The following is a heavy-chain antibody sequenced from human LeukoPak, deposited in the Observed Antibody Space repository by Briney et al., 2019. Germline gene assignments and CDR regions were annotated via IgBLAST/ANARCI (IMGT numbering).Heavy chain of an antibody. CDR3: ARGGSGYYSKHGAFDI. J-gene: IGHJ3*02. CDR2: IYYSGST. Sequence: SETLSLTCTVSGGSISSYYWSWIRQPPGKGLEWIGYIYYSGSTNYNPSLKSRVTISVDTSKNQFSLKLSSVTAADTAVYYCARGGSGYYSKHGAFDIWGQGTMVTVSS. V-gene: IGHV4-59*01. CDR1: GGSISSYY. D-gene: IGHD3-22*01.